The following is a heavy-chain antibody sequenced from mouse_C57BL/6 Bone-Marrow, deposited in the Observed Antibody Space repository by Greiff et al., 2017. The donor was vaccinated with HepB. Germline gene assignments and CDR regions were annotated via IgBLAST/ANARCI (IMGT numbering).Heavy chain of an antibody. CDR3: ARREIYYGNYFFDY. Sequence: QVQLQQPGAELVKPGASVKMSCKASGYTFTSYWITWVKQRPGQGLEWIGDIYPGSASTNYNEKFKSKATLTVDTSSSTAYMQLSSLTSEDSAVYYCARREIYYGNYFFDYWGQGTTLTVSS. D-gene: IGHD2-1*01. CDR1: GYTFTSYW. J-gene: IGHJ2*01. V-gene: IGHV1-55*01. CDR2: IYPGSAST.